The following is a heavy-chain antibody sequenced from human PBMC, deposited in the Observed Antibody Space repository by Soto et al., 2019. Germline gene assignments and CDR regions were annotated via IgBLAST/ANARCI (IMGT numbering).Heavy chain of an antibody. D-gene: IGHD2-15*01. V-gene: IGHV3-53*04. CDR3: AREAGYCSGGSCYSAFDI. J-gene: IGHJ3*02. CDR1: GFTVSSNY. Sequence: EVQLVESGGGLVQPGGSLRLSCAASGFTVSSNYMSWVHQAPGKGLEWVAIIYSGGSTNYADSVKGRFTISRHDSKSTLYLQMNSLSAEDTAVYYCAREAGYCSGGSCYSAFDIWGQGTVVAVSS. CDR2: IYSGGST.